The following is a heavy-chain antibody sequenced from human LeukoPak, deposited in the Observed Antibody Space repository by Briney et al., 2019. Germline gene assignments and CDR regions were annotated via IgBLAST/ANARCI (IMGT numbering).Heavy chain of an antibody. V-gene: IGHV4-34*01. J-gene: IGHJ6*04. CDR2: INHSGST. CDR1: GGSFSGYY. CDR3: ARGRVRGFCGMDV. Sequence: SETLSLTCAVYGGSFSGYYWSWIRQPPGKGLEWIGEINHSGSTNYNPSLKSRVTISVDTSKNQFSLKLGSVTAADTAVYYCARGRVRGFCGMDVWGKGTTVTVSS. D-gene: IGHD3-10*01.